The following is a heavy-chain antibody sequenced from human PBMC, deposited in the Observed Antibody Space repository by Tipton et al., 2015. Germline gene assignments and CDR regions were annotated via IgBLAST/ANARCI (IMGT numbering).Heavy chain of an antibody. CDR2: VNANSGGT. D-gene: IGHD3-10*01. V-gene: IGHV1-2*02. CDR1: GYSFSDYY. CDR3: ATEPPMVRGVIISPGV. Sequence: QLVRSGAEVKKPGASVKVSCKTSGYSFSDYYIHWVRQAPGQGLEWMGWVNANSGGTNYAREFQGRVTMTRDTSISTAYMELSSLRSEDTAVYYCATEPPMVRGVIISPGVWGQGTLVTVSS. J-gene: IGHJ4*02.